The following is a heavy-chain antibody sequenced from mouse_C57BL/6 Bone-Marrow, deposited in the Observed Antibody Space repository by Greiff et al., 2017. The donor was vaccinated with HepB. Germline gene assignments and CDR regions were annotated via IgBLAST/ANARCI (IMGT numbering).Heavy chain of an antibody. V-gene: IGHV1-81*01. CDR3: ARRHIPTVVAPDY. D-gene: IGHD1-1*01. CDR1: GYTFTSYG. Sequence: QVQLQQSGAELARPGASVKLSCKASGYTFTSYGISWVKQRTGQGLEWIGEIYPRSGNTYYNEKFKGKATLTADKSSSTAYMELRSLTSEDSAVYFCARRHIPTVVAPDYWGQGTTLTVSS. J-gene: IGHJ2*01. CDR2: IYPRSGNT.